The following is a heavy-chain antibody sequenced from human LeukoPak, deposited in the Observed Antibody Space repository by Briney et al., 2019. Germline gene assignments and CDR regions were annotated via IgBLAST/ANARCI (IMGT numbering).Heavy chain of an antibody. J-gene: IGHJ4*02. CDR2: IYYSGST. D-gene: IGHD4-17*01. CDR3: ARADYGDYKYFDY. V-gene: IGHV4-59*08. CDR1: GGSISSYY. Sequence: SETLSLTCTVSGGSISSYYWSWIRQTPGKGLEWIGYIYYSGSTNYNPSLKSRVTISVDTSKNQFSLKLSSVTAADTAVYYCARADYGDYKYFDYWGQGTLVTVSS.